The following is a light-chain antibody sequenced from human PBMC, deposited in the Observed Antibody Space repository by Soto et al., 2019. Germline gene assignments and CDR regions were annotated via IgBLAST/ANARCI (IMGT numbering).Light chain of an antibody. V-gene: IGKV3-20*01. Sequence: EIVLTQSPVTLSLSPGERATLSCRASQSISSSFLAWYQQKPGQAPRLLIYGASSRATGIPDRFSGSGSGTDFTLTISRLEPEDFAVYYCQQYHNSPPTFGQGTKVDIK. CDR3: QQYHNSPPT. J-gene: IGKJ1*01. CDR1: QSISSSF. CDR2: GAS.